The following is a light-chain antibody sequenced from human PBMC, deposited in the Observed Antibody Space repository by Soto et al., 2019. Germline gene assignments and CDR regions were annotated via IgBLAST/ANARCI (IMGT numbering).Light chain of an antibody. CDR2: DAS. J-gene: IGKJ1*01. Sequence: DIQMTQSPSTLSASVGDRVTITCRASQSITIWLAWYQQKPGKAPKLLIFDASSLESVFPSRFSGSGSGTEFTLTISSLQPDDVATYYCQHYNSYSWTFGQGTKVEIK. CDR3: QHYNSYSWT. CDR1: QSITIW. V-gene: IGKV1-5*01.